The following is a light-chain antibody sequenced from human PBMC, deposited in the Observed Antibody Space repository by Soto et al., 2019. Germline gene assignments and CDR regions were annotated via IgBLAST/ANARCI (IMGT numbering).Light chain of an antibody. V-gene: IGLV2-11*01. Sequence: QSVLTQPPSASGSPGQSVTISCTGTSSDVGGYNYVSWYQQHPGKAPKLMIYDVSKRPSGVPDRFSGSKSGNMASLTISGLQAEDEADYYCCSYAGSYTYVFGTGTKVTVL. CDR2: DVS. CDR1: SSDVGGYNY. CDR3: CSYAGSYTYV. J-gene: IGLJ1*01.